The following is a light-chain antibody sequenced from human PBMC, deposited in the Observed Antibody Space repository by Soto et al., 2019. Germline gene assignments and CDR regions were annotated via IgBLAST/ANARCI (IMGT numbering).Light chain of an antibody. CDR1: RNDVGDYNF. V-gene: IGLV2-14*03. CDR2: DVI. CDR3: SSYTGSSTYV. Sequence: QSVLTQPASVSGSPGQSITISCTGTRNDVGDYNFVSWYQQHPGKAPKVKIYDVIKRPSGFFNRFSGSKSGNRAPLPIFGLQAEDEADYYCSSYTGSSTYVFGTGTKVTVL. J-gene: IGLJ1*01.